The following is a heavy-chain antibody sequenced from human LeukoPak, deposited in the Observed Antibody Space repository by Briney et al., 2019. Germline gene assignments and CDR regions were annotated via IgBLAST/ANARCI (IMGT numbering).Heavy chain of an antibody. V-gene: IGHV1-8*01. D-gene: IGHD4-17*01. CDR1: GYTFTSYD. J-gene: IGHJ4*02. CDR3: ARGFNYGDYPSSYFDY. CDR2: MNPNSGNT. Sequence: ASVKVSCKASGYTFTSYDINWVRQATGQGIEWMGWMNPNSGNTGYAQKFQGRVTMTRNTSISTAYMELSSLRSEDTAVYYCARGFNYGDYPSSYFDYWGQGTLVTVSS.